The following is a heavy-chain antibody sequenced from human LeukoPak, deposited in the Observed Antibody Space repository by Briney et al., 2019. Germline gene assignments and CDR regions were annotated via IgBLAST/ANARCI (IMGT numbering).Heavy chain of an antibody. V-gene: IGHV3-11*04. J-gene: IGHJ6*03. CDR1: GFTFSDYY. D-gene: IGHD1-26*01. CDR2: ISSSGSTI. CDR3: ARGIVGATDKYYYYYYMDV. Sequence: GGSLRLSCAASGFTFSDYYMSWIRQAPGKGLEWASYISSSGSTIYYADSVKGRFTISRDNAKNSLYLQMNSLRAEDTAVYYCARGIVGATDKYYYYYYMDVWGKGTTVTVSS.